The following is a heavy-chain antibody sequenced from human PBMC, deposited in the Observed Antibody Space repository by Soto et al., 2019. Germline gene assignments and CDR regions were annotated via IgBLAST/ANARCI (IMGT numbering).Heavy chain of an antibody. CDR1: GYTFTSYG. V-gene: IGHV1-2*04. CDR2: INPKSGGT. Sequence: ASVKVSCKASGYTFTSYGISWVRQAPGQGLEWMGRINPKSGGTSTAQKFQGWVTMTTDTSISTASMELTRLTSDDTAIYYCARGDSTDCSNGVCSFFYNHDMDVWGQGATVTVSS. CDR3: ARGDSTDCSNGVCSFFYNHDMDV. J-gene: IGHJ6*02. D-gene: IGHD2-8*01.